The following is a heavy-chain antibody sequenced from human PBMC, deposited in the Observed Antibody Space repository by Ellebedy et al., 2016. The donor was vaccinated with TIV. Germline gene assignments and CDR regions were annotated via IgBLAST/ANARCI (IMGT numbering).Heavy chain of an antibody. CDR3: ARSTSPTKANWFDR. D-gene: IGHD5-24*01. Sequence: GESLKISCAASGFTFSRFWMGWIRQAPGKGLEWVAHINYDEIEKYYANSVKVRFTISRDNARNSLYLQMNRLRADDTALYYCARSTSPTKANWFDRWGQGTLVTVSS. V-gene: IGHV3-7*02. CDR1: GFTFSRFW. J-gene: IGHJ5*02. CDR2: INYDEIEK.